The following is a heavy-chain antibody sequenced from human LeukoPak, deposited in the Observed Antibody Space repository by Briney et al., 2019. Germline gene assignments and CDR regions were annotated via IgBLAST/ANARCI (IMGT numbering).Heavy chain of an antibody. Sequence: PGGSLRLSCAASGFTVSSNYMSWVRQAPGKGLEWVSVIYSGGSTYYADSVKGRFTISRHNSKNTLYLQMNSLRAEDTAVYYCARDLSSSWGYFDYWGQGTLVTVSS. J-gene: IGHJ4*02. V-gene: IGHV3-53*04. D-gene: IGHD6-13*01. CDR2: IYSGGST. CDR1: GFTVSSNY. CDR3: ARDLSSSWGYFDY.